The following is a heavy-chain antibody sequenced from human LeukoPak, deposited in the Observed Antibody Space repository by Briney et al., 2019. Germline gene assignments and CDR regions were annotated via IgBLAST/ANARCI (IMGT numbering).Heavy chain of an antibody. CDR2: ISGSGDNT. V-gene: IGHV3-23*01. D-gene: IGHD3-22*01. J-gene: IGHJ4*02. CDR1: GFTFSSYA. Sequence: PGGSLRLSCAASGFTFSSYAMSWVRQAPGKGLEWVSSISGSGDNTYYADSVKGRFTISRDNSKNTLYLQMNSLRAEDTAVYYCAKGRYESSGYLHDSWGQGSLVTVSS. CDR3: AKGRYESSGYLHDS.